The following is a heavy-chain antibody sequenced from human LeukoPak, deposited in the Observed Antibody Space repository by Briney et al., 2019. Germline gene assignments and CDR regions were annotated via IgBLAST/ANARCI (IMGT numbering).Heavy chain of an antibody. V-gene: IGHV4-34*01. D-gene: IGHD3-10*01. CDR1: GGSFSGYY. J-gene: IGHJ5*02. CDR2: INHSGST. CDR3: ARGAFYYYGSGSYSRKYNWFDP. Sequence: SETLSLTCAVYGGSFSGYYWSWIRQPPGKGLEWIGEINHSGSTNYNPSLKSRVTISVDTSKNQFSLKLSSVTAADTAVYYCARGAFYYYGSGSYSRKYNWFDPWGQGTLVTVSS.